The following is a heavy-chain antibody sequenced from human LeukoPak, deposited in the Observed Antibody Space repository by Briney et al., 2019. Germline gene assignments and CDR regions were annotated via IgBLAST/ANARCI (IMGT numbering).Heavy chain of an antibody. D-gene: IGHD2-2*01. V-gene: IGHV3-74*01. J-gene: IGHJ4*02. CDR1: GFTFSSYW. CDR3: AKGGYCSSASCPADY. Sequence: GGSLRLSCAASGFTFSSYWMHWVRQAPGKGLVWVSHINNDESSTSYADSVKGRFTISRDDSKNTLYVQVNSLRAEDTAVYYCAKGGYCSSASCPADYWGQGTLVTVAS. CDR2: INNDESST.